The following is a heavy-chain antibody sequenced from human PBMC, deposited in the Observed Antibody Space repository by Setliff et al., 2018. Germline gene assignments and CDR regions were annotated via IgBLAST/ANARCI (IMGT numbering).Heavy chain of an antibody. CDR2: IYIGGSA. J-gene: IGHJ5*02. V-gene: IGHV4-4*07. CDR1: GGSISNYY. D-gene: IGHD5-18*01. Sequence: SETLSLTCTVSGGSISNYYWSWIRQPAGKGLEWIGRIYIGGSANYNPSLKSRVTMSIDTSKNQFSLKLNSVTAADMAVYYCARARIQLWSSPYNWFDPWGQGTLVTVSS. CDR3: ARARIQLWSSPYNWFDP.